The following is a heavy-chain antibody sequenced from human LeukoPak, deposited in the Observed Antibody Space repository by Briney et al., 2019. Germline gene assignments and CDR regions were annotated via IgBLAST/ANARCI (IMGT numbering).Heavy chain of an antibody. V-gene: IGHV5-51*01. CDR1: GYSCTSYW. D-gene: IGHD2-21*01. Sequence: GESLKISCKGSGYSCTSYWIGWVRQMPGKGLEWIGIIYTGDSDTRYSPSFQGQVTISADKSISTAYLQWDSLKASDTAIYYCAIGELIDCFDFWGQGTVVTVSS. CDR3: AIGELIDCFDF. J-gene: IGHJ4*02. CDR2: IYTGDSDT.